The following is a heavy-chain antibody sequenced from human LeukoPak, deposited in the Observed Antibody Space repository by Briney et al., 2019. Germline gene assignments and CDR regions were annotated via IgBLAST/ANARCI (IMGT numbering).Heavy chain of an antibody. Sequence: PGGSLRLSCVASGFTFSSYAMSWVRQAPGKGLEWVSSISSSSSYIYYADSVKGRFTISRDNAKNSLYLQMNSLRAEDTAVYYWGSLGWGGYWGQGTLVTVSS. CDR3: GSLGWGGY. J-gene: IGHJ4*02. D-gene: IGHD3-3*01. CDR1: GFTFSSYA. V-gene: IGHV3-21*01. CDR2: ISSSSSYI.